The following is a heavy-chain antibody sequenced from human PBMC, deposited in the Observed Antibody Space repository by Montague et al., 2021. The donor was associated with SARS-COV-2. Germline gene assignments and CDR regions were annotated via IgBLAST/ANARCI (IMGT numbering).Heavy chain of an antibody. CDR1: GFTFSGYE. J-gene: IGHJ6*03. CDR2: ISSSGSTI. CDR3: AREKARITIFGAPRGYMDV. Sequence: SLRLSRAASGFTFSGYEMNWVRQAPGKGLEWVSYISSSGSTIYYADSVKGRFTISRGNAKNSLYLQMNSLRAEDTAVYYCAREKARITIFGAPRGYMDVWGKGTTVTVSS. V-gene: IGHV3-48*03. D-gene: IGHD3-3*01.